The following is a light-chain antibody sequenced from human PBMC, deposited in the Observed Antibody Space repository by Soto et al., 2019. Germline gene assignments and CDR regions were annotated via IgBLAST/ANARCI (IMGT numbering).Light chain of an antibody. CDR2: ATS. CDR1: QGIGDY. J-gene: IGKJ1*01. CDR3: QKYNSAPPT. V-gene: IGKV1-27*01. Sequence: DIQMTQSPSSPSASVGDRVTITCRASQGIGDYLAWYQQKPGKAPKLLIYATSALQSGVPSRLSGSRSGTDFTLTISSLQPEDVATYYCQKYNSAPPTFGQGTKVDIK.